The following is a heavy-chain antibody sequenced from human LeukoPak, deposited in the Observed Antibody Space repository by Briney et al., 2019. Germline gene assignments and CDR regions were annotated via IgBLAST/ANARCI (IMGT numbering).Heavy chain of an antibody. CDR2: ISYDGSNK. J-gene: IGHJ4*02. CDR3: ARDPTTGYSSSWYPDY. V-gene: IGHV3-30-3*01. Sequence: GGSLRLSCAASGFTFSSYAMHWVRQAPGKGLEWVAVISYDGSNKYYADSVKGRFTISRDNSKNTLYLQMNSLRAEDTAVYYCARDPTTGYSSSWYPDYWGQGTLVTVSS. D-gene: IGHD6-13*01. CDR1: GFTFSSYA.